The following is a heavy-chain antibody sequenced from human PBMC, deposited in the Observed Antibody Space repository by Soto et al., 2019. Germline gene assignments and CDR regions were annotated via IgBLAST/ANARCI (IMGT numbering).Heavy chain of an antibody. CDR1: GGSISSGGYY. D-gene: IGHD6-6*01. J-gene: IGHJ6*02. CDR3: AREIAARPEVFYYYGMDV. Sequence: SETLSLTCTVSGGSISSGGYYWSWIRQHPGKGPEWIGYIYYSGSTYYNPSLKSRVTISVDTSKNQFSLKLSSVTAADTAVYYCAREIAARPEVFYYYGMDVWGQGTTVTVSS. V-gene: IGHV4-31*03. CDR2: IYYSGST.